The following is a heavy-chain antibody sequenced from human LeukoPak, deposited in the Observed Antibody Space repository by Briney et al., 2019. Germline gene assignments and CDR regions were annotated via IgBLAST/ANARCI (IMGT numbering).Heavy chain of an antibody. CDR3: AGTKNIAAAGRLDY. CDR1: GFTVSTNY. CDR2: LYSVGDT. V-gene: IGHV3-53*01. Sequence: PGGSLSLSCAASGFTVSTNYMNWVRQAPGKGLEWVSVLYSVGDTYYGDSVKGRFTISRDNSKNTLYLQMNSLRAEDTAVYYCAGTKNIAAAGRLDYWGQGALVTVSS. D-gene: IGHD6-13*01. J-gene: IGHJ4*02.